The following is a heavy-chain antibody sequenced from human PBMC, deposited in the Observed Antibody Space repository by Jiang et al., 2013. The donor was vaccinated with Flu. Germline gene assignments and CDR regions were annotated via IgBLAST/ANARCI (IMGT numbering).Heavy chain of an antibody. CDR2: MDHSGRI. Sequence: LLKPSETLSLTCAVYGGSFSGFYWSWIRQPPGKGLEWIGEMDHSGRINYNPSLKSRATISVDTSQRQFSLELSSVTAADAAMYYCASTQNFYDSAGYYFWGQGTLVTVSS. CDR1: GGSFSGFY. V-gene: IGHV4-34*01. CDR3: ASTQNFYDSAGYYF. D-gene: IGHD3-22*01. J-gene: IGHJ4*02.